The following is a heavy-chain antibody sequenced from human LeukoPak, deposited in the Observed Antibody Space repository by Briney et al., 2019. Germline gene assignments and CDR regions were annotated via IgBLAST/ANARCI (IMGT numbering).Heavy chain of an antibody. CDR2: FDPEDGET. CDR1: GYTLTELS. J-gene: IGHJ4*02. Sequence: ASVKVSCKVSGYTLTELSMHWVRQAPGKGLEWMGGFDPEDGETIYAQKFQGRVTMTEDTSTDTAYMELSLLRSDDTAVYYCATLPLLRYFDWLLYSYFDYWGQGPLVTVSS. D-gene: IGHD3-9*01. V-gene: IGHV1-24*01. CDR3: ATLPLLRYFDWLLYSYFDY.